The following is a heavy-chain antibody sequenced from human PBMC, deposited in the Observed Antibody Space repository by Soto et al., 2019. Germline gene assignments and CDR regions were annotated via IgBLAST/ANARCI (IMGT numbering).Heavy chain of an antibody. CDR2: IYYSGST. V-gene: IGHV4-39*01. Sequence: QLQLQASGPGLVRPSATLSLTCTVSGGSISSSSYYWGCLRQPPGNGLEWIGSIYYSGSTYYNPSLQSRVALSVDTSSNQFTLKLSSVTAADTAVYYCASPKRAFDNWFDPWGQGTLVTVSS. J-gene: IGHJ5*02. CDR1: GGSISSSSYY. D-gene: IGHD3-3*02. CDR3: ASPKRAFDNWFDP.